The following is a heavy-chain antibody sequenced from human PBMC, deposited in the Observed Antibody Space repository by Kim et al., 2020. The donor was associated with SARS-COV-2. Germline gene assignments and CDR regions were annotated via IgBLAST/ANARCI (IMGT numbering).Heavy chain of an antibody. CDR3: ATALTQTTWYYGMDV. CDR1: GGSISTYY. V-gene: IGHV4-59*13. D-gene: IGHD1-7*01. J-gene: IGHJ6*02. Sequence: SETLSLTCTVSGGSISTYYWSWIRQPPGKGLEWPGYVFYSGSTKYNPSLKSRVTISVDTSKNQFSLKLSSVTAADTAVYYCATALTQTTWYYGMDVWGQGTTVTVSS. CDR2: VFYSGST.